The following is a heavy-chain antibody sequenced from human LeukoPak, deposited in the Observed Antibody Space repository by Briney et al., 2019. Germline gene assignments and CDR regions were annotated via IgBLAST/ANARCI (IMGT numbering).Heavy chain of an antibody. CDR2: INHSGST. J-gene: IGHJ6*03. D-gene: IGHD3-10*01. CDR1: GGSISSYY. CDR3: ARGRGYYYYYYMDV. V-gene: IGHV4-34*01. Sequence: SETLSLTCTVSGGSISSYYWSWIRQPPGKGLEWIGEINHSGSTNYNPSLKSRVTISVDTSKNQFSLKLSSVTAADTAVYYCARGRGYYYYYYMDVWGKGTTVTVSS.